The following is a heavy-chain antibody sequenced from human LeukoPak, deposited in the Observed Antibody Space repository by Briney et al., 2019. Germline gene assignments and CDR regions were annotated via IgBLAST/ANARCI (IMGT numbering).Heavy chain of an antibody. CDR1: GFTFSSYA. D-gene: IGHD2-2*01. CDR2: ISYDGSNK. CDR3: ARGGGYCSTTSCYPYYFDY. V-gene: IGHV3-30-3*01. J-gene: IGHJ4*02. Sequence: GRSLRLSCAASGFTFSSYAMHWVRQAPGKGLEWVAVISYDGSNKYYADSVKGRFTISRDNAKNTLYLQMNSLRAEDTAVYYCARGGGYCSTTSCYPYYFDYWGQGTLVTVSS.